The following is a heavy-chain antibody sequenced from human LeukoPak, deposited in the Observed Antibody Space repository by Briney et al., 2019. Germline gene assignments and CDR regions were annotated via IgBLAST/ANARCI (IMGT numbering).Heavy chain of an antibody. D-gene: IGHD3-22*01. J-gene: IGHJ4*02. V-gene: IGHV3-48*04. CDR2: ISSDGSAI. Sequence: GWSLRLSCAASGFTFSSYSMNWVRQAPGKGLEWVSYISSDGSAITYTDSVKGRFTISRDNAKNTLYLQMNSLRAEDTAVYYCASITDYYDSSGYYLPMQADYWGQGTLVTVSS. CDR1: GFTFSSYS. CDR3: ASITDYYDSSGYYLPMQADY.